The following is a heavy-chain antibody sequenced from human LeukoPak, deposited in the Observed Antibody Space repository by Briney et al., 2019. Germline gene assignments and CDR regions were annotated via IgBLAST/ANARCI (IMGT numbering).Heavy chain of an antibody. CDR1: GFAFSSYS. D-gene: IGHD6-19*01. Sequence: GGSLRLSCAASGFAFSSYSMNWVRQAPGKGLEWVSAISGSGGSTYYADSVKGRFTISRDNSKNTLYLQMNSLRAEDTAVYYCAKVLVSSGWFDPWGQGTLVTVSS. CDR3: AKVLVSSGWFDP. CDR2: ISGSGGST. J-gene: IGHJ5*02. V-gene: IGHV3-23*01.